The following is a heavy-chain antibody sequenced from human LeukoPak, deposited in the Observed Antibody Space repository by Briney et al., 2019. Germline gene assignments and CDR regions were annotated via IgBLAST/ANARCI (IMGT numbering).Heavy chain of an antibody. CDR2: ISAYNGNT. CDR3: ARDLRSTIVRGVPRALNY. Sequence: ASVKVSCKASGYTFTSYGISWVRQAPGQGLEWMGWISAYNGNTNYAQKLQGRVTMTTDTSTSTAYMELRSLRSDDTAVYYCARDLRSTIVRGVPRALNYWGQGTLVTVSS. CDR1: GYTFTSYG. V-gene: IGHV1-18*01. J-gene: IGHJ4*02. D-gene: IGHD3-10*01.